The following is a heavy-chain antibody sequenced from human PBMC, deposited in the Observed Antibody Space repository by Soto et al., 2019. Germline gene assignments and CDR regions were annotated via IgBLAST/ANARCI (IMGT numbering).Heavy chain of an antibody. CDR2: FDPEDGET. Sequence: GASVKVSCKVSGYTLTELSMHWVRQAPGKGLEWMGGFDPEDGETIYAQKFQGRVTMTEDTSTDTAYMELSSLRSEDTAVYYCATGPVDTAWGLRTKYYFDYWGQGTRVTVS. CDR1: GYTLTELS. J-gene: IGHJ4*02. CDR3: ATGPVDTAWGLRTKYYFDY. V-gene: IGHV1-24*01. D-gene: IGHD5-18*01.